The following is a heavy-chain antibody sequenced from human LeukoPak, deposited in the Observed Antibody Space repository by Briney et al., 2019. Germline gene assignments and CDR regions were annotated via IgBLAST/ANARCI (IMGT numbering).Heavy chain of an antibody. J-gene: IGHJ5*02. CDR1: GYSIGNGYY. CDR2: MYHGGTV. V-gene: IGHV4-38-2*02. Sequence: SETLSLTCNVSGYSIGNGYYWGWIRQTPEKGLDWLGHMYHGGTVFYNPSLKSRVMISIDSSRNQFSLTLNTVTAADTAVYYCVRSSPPRVGSGSWFDPWGQGILVIVSS. D-gene: IGHD3-10*01. CDR3: VRSSPPRVGSGSWFDP.